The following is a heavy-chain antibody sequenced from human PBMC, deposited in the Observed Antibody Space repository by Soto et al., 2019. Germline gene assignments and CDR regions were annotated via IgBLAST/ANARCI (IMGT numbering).Heavy chain of an antibody. V-gene: IGHV4-31*03. CDR3: ARGISGSFDH. Sequence: PSETLSLTCTVSGGSISSGGYYWSWIRQHPGKGLEWIGYIYYSGSTYHNPSLKSRVTISVDTSKNQFSLKLSSVTAADTAVYYCARGISGSFDHWGQGALVTVSS. CDR2: IYYSGST. J-gene: IGHJ4*02. D-gene: IGHD5-12*01. CDR1: GGSISSGGYY.